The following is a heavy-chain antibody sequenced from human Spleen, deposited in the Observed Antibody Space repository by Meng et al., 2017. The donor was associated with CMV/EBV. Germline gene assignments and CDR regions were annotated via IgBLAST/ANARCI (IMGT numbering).Heavy chain of an antibody. CDR1: GGSISSYY. D-gene: IGHD3-3*01. Sequence: SETLSLTCTVSGGSISSYYWNWIRQPPGKGLEWIGYIYYSGTTNYNPSLKSRVTISLDTSKNQISLRLSSVTAADTAVYYGARAAADDDFWSDYEGPGGLDVWGQGTTVTVSS. V-gene: IGHV4-59*12. CDR3: ARAAADDDFWSDYEGPGGLDV. J-gene: IGHJ6*02. CDR2: IYYSGTT.